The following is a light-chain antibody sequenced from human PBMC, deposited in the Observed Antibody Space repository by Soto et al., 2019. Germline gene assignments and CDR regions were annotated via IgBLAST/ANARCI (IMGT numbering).Light chain of an antibody. V-gene: IGLV1-51*01. CDR1: SSNIGGNS. CDR2: DDD. J-gene: IGLJ1*01. Sequence: QSVLTQPPSVSAAPGQKVTISCSGSSSNIGGNSVSWYQQLPGTAPKLLIYDDDKRPSGIPDRFSGSKSGTSATLGITGFQTGEEADYHCGSWDSSLSAYVFATGTKVTVL. CDR3: GSWDSSLSAYV.